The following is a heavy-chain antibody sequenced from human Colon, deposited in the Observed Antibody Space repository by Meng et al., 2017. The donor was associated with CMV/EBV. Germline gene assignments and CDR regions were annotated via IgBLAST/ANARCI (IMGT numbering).Heavy chain of an antibody. D-gene: IGHD6-6*01. CDR3: AILTVAAPFDY. CDR1: GYTLTDLY. V-gene: IGHV1-2*02. J-gene: IGHJ4*02. CDR2: VKPNSDVT. Sequence: ASVKVSCKASGYTLTDLYLHWVRQAPGQGLEWMGWVKPNSDVTNYAKRFQGRVSMTRDASINTAYMELSSLRSDDTAVYYCAILTVAAPFDYWGQGTLVTVSS.